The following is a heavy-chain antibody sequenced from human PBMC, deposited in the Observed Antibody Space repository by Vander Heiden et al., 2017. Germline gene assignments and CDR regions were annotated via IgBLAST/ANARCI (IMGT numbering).Heavy chain of an antibody. D-gene: IGHD3-10*01. CDR1: GFTFSTHA. Sequence: QGQLVQSGGGVVLPGNSLRLSCAASGFTFSTHAMHWVRQAPGKGLEWVAVIASYGTYEYYADSVKGRFNISRDDSRDTVHLHISNLRAGDTAVYYCAGGGIGYYFVYWGQGTLVTVSS. CDR2: IASYGTYE. CDR3: AGGGIGYYFVY. J-gene: IGHJ4*02. V-gene: IGHV3-30-3*01.